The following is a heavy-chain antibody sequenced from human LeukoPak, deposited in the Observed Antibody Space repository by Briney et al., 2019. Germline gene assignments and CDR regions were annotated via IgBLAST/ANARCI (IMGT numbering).Heavy chain of an antibody. J-gene: IGHJ4*02. CDR1: GVSISSSNSY. Sequence: SETLSLTCAVSGVSISSSNSYWGWIRQPPGKGLEWIAYIYYSGTTNYNPSLKSRVTTSVDTSKNQFSLKLSSVTAADTAVYYCARTLGRGSADYWGQGILVTVSS. D-gene: IGHD3-10*01. CDR2: IYYSGTT. V-gene: IGHV4-61*05. CDR3: ARTLGRGSADY.